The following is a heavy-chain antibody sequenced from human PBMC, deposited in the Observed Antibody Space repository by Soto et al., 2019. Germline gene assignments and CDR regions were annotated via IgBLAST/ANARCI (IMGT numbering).Heavy chain of an antibody. D-gene: IGHD2-15*01. V-gene: IGHV3-23*01. CDR2: ISASGGTT. CDR1: GFTFSSYA. J-gene: IGHJ4*02. Sequence: EVQLLESGGGLVQPGGSLRLSCAASGFTFSSYAMSWVRQAPGKGLEWVSVISASGGTTYYADSVKGRFTISRDNSKNTLYLKMNSLRAEDTAVYYCANDGLSKDIVVGVAGFSDYWGQGTLVTVSS. CDR3: ANDGLSKDIVVGVAGFSDY.